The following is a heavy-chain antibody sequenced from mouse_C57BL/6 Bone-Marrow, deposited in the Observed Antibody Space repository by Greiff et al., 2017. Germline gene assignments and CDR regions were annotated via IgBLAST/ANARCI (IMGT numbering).Heavy chain of an antibody. CDR2: IYPGGGYT. CDR3: ASGAWFAY. Sequence: QVQLKESGAELVRPGTSVKMSCKASGYTFTNYWIGWAKQRPGHGLEWIGDIYPGGGYTNYNEKFKGKATLTADKSSSTAYMQFSSLTSEDSAIYYCASGAWFAYWGQGTLVTVSA. V-gene: IGHV1-63*01. J-gene: IGHJ3*01. CDR1: GYTFTNYW.